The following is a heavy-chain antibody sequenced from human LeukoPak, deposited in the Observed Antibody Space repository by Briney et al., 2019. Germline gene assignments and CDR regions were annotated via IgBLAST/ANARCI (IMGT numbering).Heavy chain of an antibody. J-gene: IGHJ6*03. V-gene: IGHV4-61*02. Sequence: TSQTLSLTCTVSGGSISSGSYYWSWIRQPAGKGPEWIGRIYTTGSTNHNPSLRSRITISIDTSKNQFSLKLSSVTAADTALYYCARDSLLPSAMGYYYMDVWGKGTTVTVSS. CDR2: IYTTGST. CDR3: ARDSLLPSAMGYYYMDV. D-gene: IGHD2-2*01. CDR1: GGSISSGSYY.